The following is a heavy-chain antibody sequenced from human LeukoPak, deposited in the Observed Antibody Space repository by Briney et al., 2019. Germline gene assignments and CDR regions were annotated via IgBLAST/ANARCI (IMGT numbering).Heavy chain of an antibody. CDR1: GFTFSSYG. J-gene: IGHJ4*02. Sequence: GGSLRLSCAASGFTFSSYGMHWVRQAPGKGLEWVAVLLYDGSNKYYADSVKGRFTISRDNSKNTLYLQMNSLRAEDTAVYYCAKEVTAMLPRGLNYWGQGTLVTVSS. CDR2: LLYDGSNK. V-gene: IGHV3-33*05. CDR3: AKEVTAMLPRGLNY. D-gene: IGHD5-18*01.